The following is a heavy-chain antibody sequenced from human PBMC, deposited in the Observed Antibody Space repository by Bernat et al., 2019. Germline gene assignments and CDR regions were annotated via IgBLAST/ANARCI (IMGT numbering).Heavy chain of an antibody. CDR3: AKDSRDSGASHDAFAI. J-gene: IGHJ3*02. V-gene: IGHV3-23*04. Sequence: EVQLVESGGGWVQPGGSRRLSCAASGCTFSSYAMSWVRQAPGKGLEWVAASSGSGGSTYSADSVQGRFTLSSDNSKNTLYLQMNSLTAEDTAVYYCAKDSRDSGASHDAFAIWGQGTMVTVS. CDR2: SSGSGGST. CDR1: GCTFSSYA. D-gene: IGHD4-17*01.